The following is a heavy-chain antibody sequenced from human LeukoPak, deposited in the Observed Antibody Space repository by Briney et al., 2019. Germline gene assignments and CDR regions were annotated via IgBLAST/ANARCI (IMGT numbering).Heavy chain of an antibody. Sequence: GGSLRLSCAASGFTFSNYWMHWVRQAPGKGLVWVSRINSDGSSTTYADSVKGRFTISRDNAKNTLYLQMNSLRVEDTAIYYCARGGSCSGGNCKYTRKEIDYWGQGTLLTVSS. CDR1: GFTFSNYW. J-gene: IGHJ4*02. CDR3: ARGGSCSGGNCKYTRKEIDY. D-gene: IGHD2-15*01. V-gene: IGHV3-74*01. CDR2: INSDGSST.